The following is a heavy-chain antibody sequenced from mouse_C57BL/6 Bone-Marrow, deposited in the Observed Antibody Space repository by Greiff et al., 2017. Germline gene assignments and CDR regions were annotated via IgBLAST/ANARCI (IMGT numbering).Heavy chain of an antibody. CDR2: INPSSGYT. J-gene: IGHJ1*03. CDR1: GYTFTSYW. D-gene: IGHD1-1*01. V-gene: IGHV1-7*01. Sequence: QVQLKQSGAELAKPGASVKLSCKASGYTFTSYWMHWVKQRPGQGLEWIGYINPSSGYTKYNQKFKDKDTLTADKSSSTAYMQLSSLTYEDSAVYYCASLYGSSYYWYFDVWGTGTTVTVSS. CDR3: ASLYGSSYYWYFDV.